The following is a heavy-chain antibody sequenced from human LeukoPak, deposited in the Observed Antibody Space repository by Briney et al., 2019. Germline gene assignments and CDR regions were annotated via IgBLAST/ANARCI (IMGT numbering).Heavy chain of an antibody. V-gene: IGHV5-51*01. J-gene: IGHJ4*02. CDR1: GYDFSFYW. Sequence: GESLKISCKGLGYDFSFYWIGWVRRLPGKGLEWMGIIYPDDSDTRYSASFQGQVIISVDKSINTAYLQWSSLKASDTAMYYCARHVGLNDYYGSGYYIDLWGQGSLLTVSS. CDR3: ARHVGLNDYYGSGYYIDL. D-gene: IGHD3-10*01. CDR2: IYPDDSDT.